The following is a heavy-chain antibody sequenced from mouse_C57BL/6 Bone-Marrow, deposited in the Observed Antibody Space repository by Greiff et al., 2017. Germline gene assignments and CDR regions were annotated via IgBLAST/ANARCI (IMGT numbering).Heavy chain of an antibody. CDR2: LLPGSGST. CDR3: ARGELITTGYYAMDY. D-gene: IGHD2-4*01. CDR1: GYTFSSYW. J-gene: IGHJ4*01. Sequence: LVESGAELMKPGASVKISCKATGYTFSSYWIEWVKQRPGHGLEWIGELLPGSGSTNYNEKFKGKATFTADTSSNTAYMQLSSLTSEDSAVYYCARGELITTGYYAMDYWGQGTSVTVSS. V-gene: IGHV1-9*01.